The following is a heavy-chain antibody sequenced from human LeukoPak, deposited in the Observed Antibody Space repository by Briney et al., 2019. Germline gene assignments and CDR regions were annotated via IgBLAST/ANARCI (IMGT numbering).Heavy chain of an antibody. Sequence: PGGSLRLSCAASGFTFSSYSMNWVRQAPGKGLEWVSSISSSSSYIYYADSVKGRFTISRDHAKNSLYLQMNSLRAEDTAVYYCARVSVAYTVLDAFDIWGQGTMVTVSS. V-gene: IGHV3-21*01. CDR2: ISSSSSYI. CDR3: ARVSVAYTVLDAFDI. CDR1: GFTFSSYS. D-gene: IGHD6-19*01. J-gene: IGHJ3*02.